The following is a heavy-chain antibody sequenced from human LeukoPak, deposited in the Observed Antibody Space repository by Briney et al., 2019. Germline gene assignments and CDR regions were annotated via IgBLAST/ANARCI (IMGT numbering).Heavy chain of an antibody. Sequence: GGSLRLSCAASGFTFSSYWMNWVRQAPGKGLEWVSVIYSGGSTDYTDSVKGRFIISRDNSKNMLYLQMNSLRAEDTAVYYCARGGRVREFDYWGQGTLVTVSS. D-gene: IGHD1-1*01. CDR3: ARGGRVREFDY. J-gene: IGHJ4*02. CDR1: GFTFSSYW. V-gene: IGHV3-53*01. CDR2: IYSGGST.